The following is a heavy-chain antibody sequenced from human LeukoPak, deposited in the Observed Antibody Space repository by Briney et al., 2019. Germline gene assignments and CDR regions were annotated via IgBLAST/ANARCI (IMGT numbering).Heavy chain of an antibody. V-gene: IGHV4-59*01. CDR2: IYYSGST. CDR3: ARTPTRGGRTVHFDY. J-gene: IGHJ4*02. D-gene: IGHD4-11*01. CDR1: GGSISSYY. Sequence: PSETLFLTCTVSGGSISSYYWSWIRQPPGKGLEWIGYIYYSGSTNYNPSLKSRVTISVDTSKNQFSLKLSSVTAADTAVYYCARTPTRGGRTVHFDYWGQGTLVTVSS.